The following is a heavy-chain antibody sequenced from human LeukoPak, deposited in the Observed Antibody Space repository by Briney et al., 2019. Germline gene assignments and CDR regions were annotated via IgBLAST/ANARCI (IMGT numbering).Heavy chain of an antibody. CDR3: ARTPSGDSSGYYTDSFNI. CDR2: ISWNSGSI. D-gene: IGHD3-22*01. J-gene: IGHJ3*02. Sequence: GGSLRLSCAASGFTFEAYAMHWVQQAPGKGLEWVSGISWNSGSIGYADSVKGRFTISRDNAKNSLNLQMNSLRAEDTALYYCARTPSGDSSGYYTDSFNIWGQGTMVTVSS. CDR1: GFTFEAYA. V-gene: IGHV3-9*01.